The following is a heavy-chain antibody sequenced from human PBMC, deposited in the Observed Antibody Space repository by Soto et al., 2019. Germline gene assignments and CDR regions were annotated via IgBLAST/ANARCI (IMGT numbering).Heavy chain of an antibody. V-gene: IGHV3-23*01. CDR2: IRDSDGAT. CDR1: GFTFSTYA. D-gene: IGHD1-26*01. J-gene: IGHJ4*02. Sequence: GSLRLSCAASGFTFSTYAMAWVRQAPGKGPEWVSGIRDSDGATYYADSVKGRFIISRDISANTVYLQINSLRAEDTALYFCARSILQNSGFGHWGQGTLVTVSS. CDR3: ARSILQNSGFGH.